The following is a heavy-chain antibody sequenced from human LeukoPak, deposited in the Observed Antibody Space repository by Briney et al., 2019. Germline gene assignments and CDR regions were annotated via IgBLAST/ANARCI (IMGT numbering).Heavy chain of an antibody. CDR1: GFTFSSYA. V-gene: IGHV3-30*04. D-gene: IGHD3-22*01. CDR2: ISYDGSNK. CDR3: AREEEDSSGYLDY. J-gene: IGHJ4*02. Sequence: PGGSLRLSCAASGFTFSSYAMHWVRQAPGKGLEWVAVISYDGSNKYYADSVKGRFTISRDNAKNSLYLQMNSLRAEDTAVYYCAREEEDSSGYLDYWGQGTLVTVSS.